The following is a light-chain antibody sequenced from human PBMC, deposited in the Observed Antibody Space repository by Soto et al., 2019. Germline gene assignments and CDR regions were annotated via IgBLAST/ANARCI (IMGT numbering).Light chain of an antibody. J-gene: IGLJ1*01. CDR3: SSYTTSSPCV. CDR2: EVS. V-gene: IGLV2-14*01. CDR1: SSDVGGYKY. Sequence: QSALTQPASVSGSPGQSITISCTGTSSDVGGYKYVSWYQQYPGKAPKLMMYEVSNRPSGVSNRFSGSKSGNTASLTISGLQAEDEADYYCSSYTTSSPCVFGTGIKLTVL.